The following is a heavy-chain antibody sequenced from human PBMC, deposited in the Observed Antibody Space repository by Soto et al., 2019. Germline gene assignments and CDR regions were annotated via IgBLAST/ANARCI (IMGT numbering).Heavy chain of an antibody. CDR1: GGVFRNYA. D-gene: IGHD1-26*01. J-gene: IGHJ5*01. CDR2: IIPVFGTA. V-gene: IGHV1-69*01. CDR3: ARDRWGSYSVDS. Sequence: QVQLVQSGAEVKKPGSSVKVSCKASGGVFRNYAINWVRQAPGQGLEWMGGIIPVFGTADYPQKFQGRVTITADESTTTAYMEPTSLKTEDTAVYFWARDRWGSYSVDSWGQGTLVTVAS.